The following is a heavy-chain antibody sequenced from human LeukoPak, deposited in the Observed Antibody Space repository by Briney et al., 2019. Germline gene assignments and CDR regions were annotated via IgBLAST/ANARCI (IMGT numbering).Heavy chain of an antibody. V-gene: IGHV3-33*06. CDR3: AKVKFAARTQYYYYYMDV. Sequence: GRSLRLSCAASGFTFSSYGVHWVRQAPGKGLEWVAVIWYDGSNKYYADSVKGRFTISRDNSKNTLYLQMNSLRAEDTAVYYCAKVKFAARTQYYYYYMDVWGKGTTVTVSS. J-gene: IGHJ6*03. CDR1: GFTFSSYG. D-gene: IGHD6-6*01. CDR2: IWYDGSNK.